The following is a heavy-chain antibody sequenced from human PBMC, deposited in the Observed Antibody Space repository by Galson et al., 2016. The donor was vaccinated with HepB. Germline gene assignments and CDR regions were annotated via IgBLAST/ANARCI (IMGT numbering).Heavy chain of an antibody. CDR1: GFTFSAYT. V-gene: IGHV3-69-1*02. D-gene: IGHD3-16*01. J-gene: IGHJ4*02. CDR2: ITPGHAT. CDR3: ARPPRGTYEGFGFDH. Sequence: SLRLSCAGSGFTFSAYTLNWVRQAPGRGLVWVSSITPGHATYYSESVKGRFTVSRGTSLYLQMTSLRDEYTAVYYCARPPRGTYEGFGFDHLGRGTLVTVSS.